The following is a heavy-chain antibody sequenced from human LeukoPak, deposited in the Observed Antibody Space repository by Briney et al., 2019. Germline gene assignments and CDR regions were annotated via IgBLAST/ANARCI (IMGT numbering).Heavy chain of an antibody. CDR3: AREGYYDSSGYSIDY. Sequence: PSETLSLTCTVSGGSISSGGYYWSWIRQHPGKGLEWNGYIYYSGSTYYNPSLKSRVTISVDTSKNQFSLKLSSVTAADTAVYYCAREGYYDSSGYSIDYWGQGTLVTVSS. J-gene: IGHJ4*02. CDR1: GGSISSGGYY. V-gene: IGHV4-31*03. D-gene: IGHD3-22*01. CDR2: IYYSGST.